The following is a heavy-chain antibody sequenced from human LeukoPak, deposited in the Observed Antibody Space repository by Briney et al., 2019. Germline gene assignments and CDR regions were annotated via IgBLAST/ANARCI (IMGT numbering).Heavy chain of an antibody. CDR1: GGSISSSSYY. V-gene: IGHV4-39*07. CDR3: GRTEYYFDY. CDR2: IYYSGST. J-gene: IGHJ4*02. D-gene: IGHD3-10*01. Sequence: SETLSLTCTVSGGSISSSSYYWGWIRQPPGKGLEWIGTIYYSGSTHYNPSLKSRVTMSADTSKNQFSLKLSSVTAADTAVYYCGRTEYYFDYWGQGTLVTVSS.